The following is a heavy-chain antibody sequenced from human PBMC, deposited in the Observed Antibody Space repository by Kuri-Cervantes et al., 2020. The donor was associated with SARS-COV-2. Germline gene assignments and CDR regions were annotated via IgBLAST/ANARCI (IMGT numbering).Heavy chain of an antibody. CDR1: GGAINTYNW. J-gene: IGHJ3*02. CDR3: ARESTYTFDI. Sequence: ESLKISCVVSGGAINTYNWWTWVRQPPGKGLQWIGEIFHDGSTKFNPSLSLRGRVTMSLDKSKNQFSLNLTSVTAADTAVYYCARESTYTFDIWGQGTLVPSPQ. V-gene: IGHV4/OR15-8*01. CDR2: IFHDGST. D-gene: IGHD2-2*02.